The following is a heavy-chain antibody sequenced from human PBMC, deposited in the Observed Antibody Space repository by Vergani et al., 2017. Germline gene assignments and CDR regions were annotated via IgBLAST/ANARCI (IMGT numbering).Heavy chain of an antibody. V-gene: IGHV3-72*01. CDR3: TSCLTYSSSRYDAFDI. CDR2: SRNKANSYST. J-gene: IGHJ3*02. Sequence: EVQLVESGGGLVQPGGSLRVSCAASGFTFSDHYIDWVRQAPGKGLEWVGRSRNKANSYSTEYAASVKGRFTISRDESRNSLYLPMNSLRTEDTAVYYCTSCLTYSSSRYDAFDIWGQGAMVTVSA. CDR1: GFTFSDHY. D-gene: IGHD6-13*01.